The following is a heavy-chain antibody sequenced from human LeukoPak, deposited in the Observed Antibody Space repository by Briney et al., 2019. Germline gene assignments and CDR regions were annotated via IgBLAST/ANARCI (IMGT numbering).Heavy chain of an antibody. CDR2: IRNKANSYTT. V-gene: IGHV3-72*01. D-gene: IGHD3-10*01. J-gene: IGHJ4*02. CDR3: AKSMVRGVIIPKDY. CDR1: GFIFSDHY. Sequence: GGSLRLSCAASGFIFSDHYMDWVRQAPGKGLEWVGRIRNKANSYTTAYAASVKGRFTISRDDSNNSLYLQMNSLRAEDTAVYYCAKSMVRGVIIPKDYWGQGTLVTVSS.